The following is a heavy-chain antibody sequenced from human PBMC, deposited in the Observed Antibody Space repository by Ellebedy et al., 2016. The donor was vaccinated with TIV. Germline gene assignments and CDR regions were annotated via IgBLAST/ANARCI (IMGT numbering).Heavy chain of an antibody. Sequence: GESLKISCHGSGYSFTSYWIGWVRQMPGKGLEWMGIIYPGDSDTRYSPSFQGQVTISADKSISTAYLQWSSLKASDTAMYYCAREGGRGELLYNWFDPWGQGTLVTVSS. CDR3: AREGGRGELLYNWFDP. CDR1: GYSFTSYW. J-gene: IGHJ5*02. D-gene: IGHD1-26*01. V-gene: IGHV5-51*01. CDR2: IYPGDSDT.